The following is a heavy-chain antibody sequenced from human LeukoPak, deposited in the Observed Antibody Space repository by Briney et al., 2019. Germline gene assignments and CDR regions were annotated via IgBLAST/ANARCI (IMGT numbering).Heavy chain of an antibody. CDR3: ARVRVRTYCFDY. CDR2: INPNSGGT. D-gene: IGHD5/OR15-5a*01. J-gene: IGHJ4*02. Sequence: ASVKVSCKASGYTFTGYYMHWVRQAPGQGLEWMGWINPNSGGTNYAQKFQGRVTMTRDTSISTAYMELSRLRSDDTAVYYCARVRVRTYCFDYWGQGPRVTFSS. V-gene: IGHV1-2*02. CDR1: GYTFTGYY.